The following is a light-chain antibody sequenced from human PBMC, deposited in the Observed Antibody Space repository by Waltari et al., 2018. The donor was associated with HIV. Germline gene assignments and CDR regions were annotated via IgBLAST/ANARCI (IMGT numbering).Light chain of an antibody. CDR2: EVS. J-gene: IGLJ3*02. CDR3: SSYTSSTFWV. V-gene: IGLV2-14*01. Sequence: QSALTQPASVSGSPGQSITISCTGTSSDVAGYNYVSWYQQHPGKAPKLMIYEVSNRPSGVSIRFSGSKAGYTASLTISGLQAEDEADYYCSSYTSSTFWVFGGGTKLTVL. CDR1: SSDVAGYNY.